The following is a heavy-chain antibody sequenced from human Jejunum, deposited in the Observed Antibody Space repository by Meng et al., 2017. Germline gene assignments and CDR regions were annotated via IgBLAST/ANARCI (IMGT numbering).Heavy chain of an antibody. D-gene: IGHD2/OR15-2a*01. CDR2: ISYHGNDK. J-gene: IGHJ4*02. CDR3: YCVETTFY. V-gene: IGHV3-30*04. Sequence: GESLKFSCAASGFTFSSYAMHWVRQAPGRGLEWVAVISYHGNDKDYADSVKGRFTISRDNSKNTLYLQMDGLRAEDAVFYYCYCVETTFYWGQGTLVTVSS. CDR1: GFTFSSYA.